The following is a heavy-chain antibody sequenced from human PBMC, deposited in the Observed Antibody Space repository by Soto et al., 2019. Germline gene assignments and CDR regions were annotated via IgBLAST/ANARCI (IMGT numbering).Heavy chain of an antibody. Sequence: QVQLVQSGAEVKKPGASVKVSCKASGYTFTSYDINWVRQATGQGLEWMGWMNPNSGNTGYAQKFQGRVTMTRNTSTSTAXXEXSXPRSEDTAVYYCARGKSWDALVPAAYNYYYYYGMDVWGQGTTVTVSS. J-gene: IGHJ6*02. CDR1: GYTFTSYD. D-gene: IGHD2-2*01. V-gene: IGHV1-8*01. CDR2: MNPNSGNT. CDR3: ARGKSWDALVPAAYNYYYYYGMDV.